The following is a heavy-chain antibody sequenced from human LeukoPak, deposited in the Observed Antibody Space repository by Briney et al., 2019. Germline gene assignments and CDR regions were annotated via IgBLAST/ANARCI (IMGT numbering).Heavy chain of an antibody. CDR1: GYSISSGYY. J-gene: IGHJ5*02. Sequence: PSATLSLTCTVAGYSISSGYYWGWIRQPPGKGLEWIGSIYHSGSTYYNPSLKSRVTISVDTSKNQFSLKLSSVTAADTAVYYCARIVVPAAILNWFDPWGQGTLVTVSS. D-gene: IGHD2-2*02. CDR3: ARIVVPAAILNWFDP. V-gene: IGHV4-38-2*02. CDR2: IYHSGST.